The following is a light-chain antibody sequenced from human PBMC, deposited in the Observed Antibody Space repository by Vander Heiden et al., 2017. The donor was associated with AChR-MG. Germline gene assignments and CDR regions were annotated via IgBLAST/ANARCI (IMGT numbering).Light chain of an antibody. CDR2: DAS. V-gene: IGKV3-20*01. Sequence: DIVLTQSPGTLSLSPGERATLSCRASQSITNNYLSWYQQKPGQAPRLLIYDASSRATGIPDRFSGSGSGTDFTLTISRLEPEDFAVYYCQQYERSLSTFGQGTKVEI. CDR1: QSITNNY. J-gene: IGKJ1*01. CDR3: QQYERSLST.